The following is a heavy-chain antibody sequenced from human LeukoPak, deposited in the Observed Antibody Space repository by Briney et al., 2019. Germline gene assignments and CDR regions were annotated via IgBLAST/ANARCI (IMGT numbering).Heavy chain of an antibody. D-gene: IGHD3-10*01. J-gene: IGHJ4*02. CDR1: GGPISSSCYY. CDR3: ARAVGGDGSGSL. V-gene: IGHV4-39*01. CDR2: IYYSGST. Sequence: SEPLSLTCTVSGGPISSSCYYWGRIRQPPGKGLEWIGSIYYSGSTYYNPSLKSRVTISVVTSQNQFSPKLSSVTAADPAVYYCARAVGGDGSGSLWGPGTMVTVSS.